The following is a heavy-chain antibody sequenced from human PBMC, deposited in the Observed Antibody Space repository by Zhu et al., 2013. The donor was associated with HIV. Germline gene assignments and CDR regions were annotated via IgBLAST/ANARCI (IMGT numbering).Heavy chain of an antibody. Sequence: QVQLVQSGAEVKKPGSSVKVSCKASGGTFSSYAISWVRQAPGQGLEWMGGIIPIFGTANYAQKFQGRVTITADESTSTAYMELSSLRSEDTAVYYCARGSIVVVVAATLYYYGMDVWGQGTTVTVSS. CDR2: IIPIFGTA. D-gene: IGHD2-15*01. CDR1: GGTFSSYA. J-gene: IGHJ6*02. CDR3: ARGSIVVVVAATLYYYGMDV. V-gene: IGHV1-69*12.